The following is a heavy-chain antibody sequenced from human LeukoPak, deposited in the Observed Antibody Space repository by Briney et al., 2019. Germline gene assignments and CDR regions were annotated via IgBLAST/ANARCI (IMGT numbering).Heavy chain of an antibody. CDR1: GFTFSSYT. CDR2: ISGSGGST. J-gene: IGHJ4*02. D-gene: IGHD6-19*01. CDR3: AKDFFRSTVAGIDY. Sequence: GGSLRLSCAASGFTFSSYTMSWVRQAPGKGLEWVSAISGSGGSTYYADSVKGRFTISRDNSKNTLYLQMNSLRAEDTAVYYCAKDFFRSTVAGIDYWGQGTLVTVYS. V-gene: IGHV3-23*01.